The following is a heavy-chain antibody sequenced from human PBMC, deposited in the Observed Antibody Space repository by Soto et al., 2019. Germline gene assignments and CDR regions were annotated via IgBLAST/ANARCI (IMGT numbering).Heavy chain of an antibody. Sequence: GGSLRLSCAASGFTFDDYAMHWVRQAPGKGLEWVSGISWNSGSIGYADSVKGRFTISRDNAKNSLYLQMNSLRAEDTALYYCAKDITPGIAAAGTGTGYFDYWGQGTLVTVSS. D-gene: IGHD6-13*01. V-gene: IGHV3-9*01. CDR3: AKDITPGIAAAGTGTGYFDY. CDR1: GFTFDDYA. J-gene: IGHJ4*02. CDR2: ISWNSGSI.